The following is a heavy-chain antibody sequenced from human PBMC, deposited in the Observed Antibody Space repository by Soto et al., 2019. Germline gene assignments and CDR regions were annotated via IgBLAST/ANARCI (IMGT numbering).Heavy chain of an antibody. CDR3: ARSGGALVGAPVPVYYYYGMDV. J-gene: IGHJ6*02. Sequence: PSETLSLTCTVSGGSINLYYWSWIRQHPGKGLEWIGYIYYSGSTYYNPSLKSRVTISVDTSKNQFSLKLSSVTAADTAVYYCARSGGALVGAPVPVYYYYGMDVWGQGTTVTVSS. CDR2: IYYSGST. CDR1: GGSINLYY. V-gene: IGHV4-59*06. D-gene: IGHD1-26*01.